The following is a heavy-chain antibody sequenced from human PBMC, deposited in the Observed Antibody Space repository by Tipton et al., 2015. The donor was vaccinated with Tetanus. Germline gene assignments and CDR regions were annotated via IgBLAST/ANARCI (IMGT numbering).Heavy chain of an antibody. Sequence: TLSLTCTVSGGSISGYYWTWMRQPPGKGLEWLGYTYYRGETNYNPSVSSRLTISLDTSKNQVSLRLTSVTAADTAVYFCARIRYYPDSSAFLSDYWGRGIRVTVSS. CDR2: TYYRGET. J-gene: IGHJ4*02. CDR1: GGSISGYY. CDR3: ARIRYYPDSSAFLSDY. V-gene: IGHV4-59*01. D-gene: IGHD3-22*01.